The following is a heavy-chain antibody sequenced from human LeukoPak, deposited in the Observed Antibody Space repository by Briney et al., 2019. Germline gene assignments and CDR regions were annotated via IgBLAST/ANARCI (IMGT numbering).Heavy chain of an antibody. Sequence: GGSLRLSCAASGFTFSTYGMSWVRQAPGKGLEWVSAITGSGGRTYYADSVKGRFTISRDNSRDRLYLETNSLRAEDTAVYYCAKDFAGYYDSSGFDYWGQGTLVTVSS. J-gene: IGHJ4*02. D-gene: IGHD3-22*01. CDR2: ITGSGGRT. CDR3: AKDFAGYYDSSGFDY. CDR1: GFTFSTYG. V-gene: IGHV3-23*01.